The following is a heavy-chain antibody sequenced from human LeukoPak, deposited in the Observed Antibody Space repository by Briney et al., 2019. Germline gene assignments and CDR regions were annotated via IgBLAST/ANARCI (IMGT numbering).Heavy chain of an antibody. Sequence: GASVKVSCKASGYTFTSYYMHWMRQAPGQGLEWMGIINPSGGSTSYAQKFQGRVTMTRDTSTSTVYMELSSLRSEDTAVYYCARELAGTDTPSARGDGSYGIDVWGQGTTVTVSS. CDR3: ARELAGTDTPSARGDGSYGIDV. D-gene: IGHD6-19*01. J-gene: IGHJ6*02. CDR1: GYTFTSYY. V-gene: IGHV1-46*01. CDR2: INPSGGST.